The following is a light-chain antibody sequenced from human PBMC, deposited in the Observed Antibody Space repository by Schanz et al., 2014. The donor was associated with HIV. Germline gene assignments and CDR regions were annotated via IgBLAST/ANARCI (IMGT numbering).Light chain of an antibody. J-gene: IGKJ1*01. Sequence: EIVLTQSPGTLSLSPGERATLSCRASQSVGSNLAWYQQKPGQPPRLLIYGASTRATGIPARFSGSGSGTEFTLTISSLQPDDFATYYCQQYNSYPAFGQGTKVEIK. CDR1: QSVGSN. CDR2: GAS. V-gene: IGKV3-15*01. CDR3: QQYNSYPA.